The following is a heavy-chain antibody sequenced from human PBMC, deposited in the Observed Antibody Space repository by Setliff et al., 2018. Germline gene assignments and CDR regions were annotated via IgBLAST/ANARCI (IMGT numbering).Heavy chain of an antibody. V-gene: IGHV1-18*04. CDR3: AKDRVEVVVAAPQARFDP. D-gene: IGHD2-15*01. Sequence: ASVKVSCKTSGYSFTKYFLHWVRQAPGQGLEWMGWISAYSGDTIYAQNYQGRVTMTTDTSTSTAYMELRSLRSDDTAVYYCAKDRVEVVVAAPQARFDPWGQGTLVTVSS. CDR1: GYSFTKYF. J-gene: IGHJ5*02. CDR2: ISAYSGDT.